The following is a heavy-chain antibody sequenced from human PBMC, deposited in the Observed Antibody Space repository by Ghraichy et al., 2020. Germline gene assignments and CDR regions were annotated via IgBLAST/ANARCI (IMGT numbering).Heavy chain of an antibody. CDR1: GFAFSSFT. CDR2: ISGRSNSI. CDR3: ARVVPHYYYYGLDV. Sequence: CAASGFAFSSFTMNWVRQAPGKGLEWVSYISGRSNSIYYADSVKGRFTVSRDNAENSLFLQMDSLRDEDTAVYYCARVVPHYYYYGLDVWGQGTTIIVSS. J-gene: IGHJ6*02. D-gene: IGHD4/OR15-4a*01. V-gene: IGHV3-48*02.